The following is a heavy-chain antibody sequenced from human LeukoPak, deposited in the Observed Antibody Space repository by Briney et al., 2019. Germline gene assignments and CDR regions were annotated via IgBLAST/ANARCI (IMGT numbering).Heavy chain of an antibody. CDR1: GGSISSSNW. V-gene: IGHV4-4*02. J-gene: IGHJ5*02. D-gene: IGHD3-22*01. Sequence: PSETLSLTCAVSGGSISSSNWWSWVRQPPGKGLEWIGEIYHSGSTNYNPSLKSRVTISVDKSKNQFSLKLSSVTAADTAVYYCARRNENYYDSSGYFDPWGQGTLVTVSS. CDR2: IYHSGST. CDR3: ARRNENYYDSSGYFDP.